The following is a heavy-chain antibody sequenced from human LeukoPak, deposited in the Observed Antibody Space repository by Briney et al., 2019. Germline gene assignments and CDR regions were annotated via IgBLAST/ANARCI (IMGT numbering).Heavy chain of an antibody. Sequence: SETLSLTCAVYIESFSGYHWNWIRQTPGKGLEWIGYIYYSGSTNYNPSLKSRVTISVDTSKNQFSLKLSSVTAADTAVYYCARGPVGGTTYNDGDAFDIWGQGTMVTVSS. CDR1: IESFSGYH. CDR2: IYYSGST. CDR3: ARGPVGGTTYNDGDAFDI. J-gene: IGHJ3*02. D-gene: IGHD1-7*01. V-gene: IGHV4-59*01.